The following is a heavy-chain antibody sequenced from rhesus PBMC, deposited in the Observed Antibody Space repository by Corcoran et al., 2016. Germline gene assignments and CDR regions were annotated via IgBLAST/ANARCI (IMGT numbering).Heavy chain of an antibody. Sequence: EVQLVESGGGLVQPGGSLRLSCAASGFTFSDYYMSWVRQAPGKGLEWVSSISSASSYIYYAYSVKGRFTISRDNAKNSLSLQMNSLKTEDTAVYYCTRDDGSTEPFDYWGQGVLVTVSS. CDR3: TRDDGSTEPFDY. CDR2: ISSASSYI. V-gene: IGHV3S16*01. J-gene: IGHJ4*01. CDR1: GFTFSDYY. D-gene: IGHD4-29*01.